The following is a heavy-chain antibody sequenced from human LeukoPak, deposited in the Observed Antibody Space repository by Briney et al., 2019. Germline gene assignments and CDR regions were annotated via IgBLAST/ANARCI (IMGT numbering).Heavy chain of an antibody. D-gene: IGHD3-9*01. CDR1: GFTVSSNY. V-gene: IGHV3-66*01. J-gene: IGHJ6*02. CDR3: ARDLRAYDILTGYSTSYGMDV. Sequence: GGSLRLSCAASGFTVSSNYMSCVRQAPGKGREWVSVIYSGGSTYYADSVKGRFTISRDNSKNTLYLQMNSLRAEDTAVYYCARDLRAYDILTGYSTSYGMDVWGQGTTVTVSS. CDR2: IYSGGST.